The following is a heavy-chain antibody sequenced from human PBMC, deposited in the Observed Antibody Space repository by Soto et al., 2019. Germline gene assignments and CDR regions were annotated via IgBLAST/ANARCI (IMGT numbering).Heavy chain of an antibody. V-gene: IGHV3-21*01. CDR2: ISSSSSYI. Sequence: GGSLRLSCAASGFTFSSYAMSWVRQAPGKGLEWVSSISSSSSYIYYADSVKGRFTISRDNAKNSLYLQMNSLRAEDTAVYYCARVALYYFDYWGQGTLVTVSS. D-gene: IGHD3-3*02. CDR1: GFTFSSYA. CDR3: ARVALYYFDY. J-gene: IGHJ4*02.